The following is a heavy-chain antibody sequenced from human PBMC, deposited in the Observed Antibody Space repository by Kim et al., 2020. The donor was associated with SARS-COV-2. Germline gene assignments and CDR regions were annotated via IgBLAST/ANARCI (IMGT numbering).Heavy chain of an antibody. CDR1: GGSFSGYY. CDR3: ARGRRGYFDWPSSPKDWFDP. D-gene: IGHD3-9*01. V-gene: IGHV4-34*01. Sequence: SETLSLTCAVYGGSFSGYYWSWIRQPPGKGLEWIGEINHSGSTNYNPSLKSRVTISVDTSKNQFSLKLSSVTAADTAVYYCARGRRGYFDWPSSPKDWFDPWGQGPLVTVSS. J-gene: IGHJ5*02. CDR2: INHSGST.